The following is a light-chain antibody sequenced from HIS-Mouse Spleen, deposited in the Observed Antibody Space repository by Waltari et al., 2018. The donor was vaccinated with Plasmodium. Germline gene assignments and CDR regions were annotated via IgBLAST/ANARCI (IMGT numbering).Light chain of an antibody. CDR2: AAS. CDR1: QGISSY. CDR3: QQYYSYLLT. Sequence: ALRMTQSPSSFSASTGARVTITCRASQGISSYLAWYQQKPGKAPKLLIYAASTLQSGVPSRFSGSGSGTDFTLTISCLQSEDFATYYCQQYYSYLLTFGGGTKVEIK. V-gene: IGKV1-8*01. J-gene: IGKJ4*01.